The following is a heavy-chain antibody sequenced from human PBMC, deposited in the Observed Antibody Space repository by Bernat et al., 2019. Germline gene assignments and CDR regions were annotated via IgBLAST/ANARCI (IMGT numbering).Heavy chain of an antibody. CDR2: IRSKAYGGTT. CDR1: GFTFGDYA. V-gene: IGHV3-49*03. Sequence: EVQLVESGGGLVQPGRSLRLSCTASGFTFGDYAMSWFRQAPGNGLEWVGFIRSKAYGGTTEYAASVKGRFTISRDDSKSIAYLQMNSLKTEDTAVYYCTRRGTTDIVVVVAASSEDAFDIWGQGTMVTVSS. J-gene: IGHJ3*02. D-gene: IGHD2-15*01. CDR3: TRRGTTDIVVVVAASSEDAFDI.